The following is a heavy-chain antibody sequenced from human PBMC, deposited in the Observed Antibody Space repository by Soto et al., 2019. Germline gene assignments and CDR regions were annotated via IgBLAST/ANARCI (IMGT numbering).Heavy chain of an antibody. Sequence: ASVKVSCKASGGTFSSYAISWVRQAPGQGLEWMGGIIPIFGTANYAQKFQGRVTITADESTSTAYMELSSLRSEDTAVYYCARGRRGSYYDFWSGYYNWFDPWGQGTLVTVSS. CDR1: GGTFSSYA. CDR2: IIPIFGTA. J-gene: IGHJ5*02. D-gene: IGHD3-3*01. V-gene: IGHV1-69*13. CDR3: ARGRRGSYYDFWSGYYNWFDP.